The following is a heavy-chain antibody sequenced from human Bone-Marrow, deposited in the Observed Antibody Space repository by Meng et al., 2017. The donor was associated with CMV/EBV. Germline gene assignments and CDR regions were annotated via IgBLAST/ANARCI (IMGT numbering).Heavy chain of an antibody. V-gene: IGHV1-69*10. CDR2: IIPILGIA. CDR3: ARGVVPAFDLSAYYYGMDV. D-gene: IGHD2-2*01. Sequence: SVKVSCKASGGTFSSYAISWVRQAPGQGLEWMGGIIPILGIANYAQKFQGRVSMTRDTSTSTVYMELSSLRSEDIAVYYCARGVVPAFDLSAYYYGMDVWGQGTTVTVSS. J-gene: IGHJ6*02. CDR1: GGTFSSYA.